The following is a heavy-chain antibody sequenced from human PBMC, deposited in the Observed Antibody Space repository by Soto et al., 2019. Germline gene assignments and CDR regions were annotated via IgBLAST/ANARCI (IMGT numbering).Heavy chain of an antibody. Sequence: QITLKESGPTLVKPTQTLTLTCTFSGFSLSTSGVGVGWIRQPPGKALEWLALIYWDDDKRYSPSLKSRLTITKDTSKNPVVLTMTNMDPVDTATYYCAHRRVAVAGSDFDYWGQGTLVTVSS. D-gene: IGHD6-19*01. CDR1: GFSLSTSGVG. CDR3: AHRRVAVAGSDFDY. CDR2: IYWDDDK. J-gene: IGHJ4*02. V-gene: IGHV2-5*02.